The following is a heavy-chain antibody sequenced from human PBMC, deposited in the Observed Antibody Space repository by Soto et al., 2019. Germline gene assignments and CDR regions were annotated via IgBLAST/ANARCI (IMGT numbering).Heavy chain of an antibody. Sequence: ASVKVSCKASGYTFTSYNINWVRQATGQGLEWMGWMNPNSGNTGYAQKFQGRVTMTRNTSISTAYMELSSLRSEDTAVYYCAIGYGDYAYYYYMDVWGKGTTVTVSS. CDR2: MNPNSGNT. J-gene: IGHJ6*03. D-gene: IGHD4-17*01. CDR3: AIGYGDYAYYYYMDV. V-gene: IGHV1-8*01. CDR1: GYTFTSYN.